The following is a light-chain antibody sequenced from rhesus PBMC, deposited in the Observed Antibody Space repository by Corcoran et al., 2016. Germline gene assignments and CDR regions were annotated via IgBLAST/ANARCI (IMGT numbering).Light chain of an antibody. CDR2: AAS. CDR1: QGINKG. J-gene: IGKJ2*01. V-gene: IGKV1-94*01. CDR3: LQTYTSPYS. Sequence: DIQMTQSPSSLSTSVGDRVTVTCRASQGINKGLSWYQQKPGKAPTLLIYAASNLQTGVSFRFSGSGSGTDYTITITSLQPEDVATYYCLQTYTSPYSFGQGTRVEIK.